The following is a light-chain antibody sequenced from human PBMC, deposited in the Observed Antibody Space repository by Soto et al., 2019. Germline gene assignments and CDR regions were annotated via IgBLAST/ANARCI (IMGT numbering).Light chain of an antibody. J-gene: IGLJ1*01. CDR3: AAWDDSLSGRWV. Sequence: QSVLTQPPSASETPGQRVTISCSGSSSNIGSNYVYWYQQLPGTAPKLLIYSNNQRPSGVPDRFSGSKSGTSASLAISGLRSEDEADYYCAAWDDSLSGRWVFGTGTKVTVL. V-gene: IGLV1-47*02. CDR2: SNN. CDR1: SSNIGSNY.